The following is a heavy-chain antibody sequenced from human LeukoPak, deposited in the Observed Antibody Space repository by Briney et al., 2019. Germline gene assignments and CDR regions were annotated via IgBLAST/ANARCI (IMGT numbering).Heavy chain of an antibody. CDR3: ARVQEYCSTTSCYPHY. D-gene: IGHD2-2*01. Sequence: ASVKVSCKASGYTLTNYALNWVRQAPGQGLEWMGWINTSTGNPTYAQGFTGRFVFSLDTSVNTAYLQISSLKAEDTAIYYCARVQEYCSTTSCYPHYWGQGTLVTVSS. V-gene: IGHV7-4-1*02. CDR1: GYTLTNYA. J-gene: IGHJ4*02. CDR2: INTSTGNP.